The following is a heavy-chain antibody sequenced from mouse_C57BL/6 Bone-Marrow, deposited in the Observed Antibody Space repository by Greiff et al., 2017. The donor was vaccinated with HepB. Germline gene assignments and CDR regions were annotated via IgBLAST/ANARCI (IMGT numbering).Heavy chain of an antibody. CDR3: SRAYSYGRYAMDY. CDR2: IYPRSGNT. D-gene: IGHD1-1*01. J-gene: IGHJ4*01. CDR1: GYTFTSYG. V-gene: IGHV1-81*01. Sequence: QVQLKQSGAELARPGASVKLSCKASGYTFTSYGISWVKQRTGQGLEWIGEIYPRSGNTYYNEKFKGKATLTADKSSSTAYMERRSLTSEDSSVYFCSRAYSYGRYAMDYWGQGTSVTVSS.